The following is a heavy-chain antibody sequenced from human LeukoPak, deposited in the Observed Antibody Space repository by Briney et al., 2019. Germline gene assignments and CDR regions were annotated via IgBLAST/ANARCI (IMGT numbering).Heavy chain of an antibody. V-gene: IGHV1-69*13. CDR3: ARDLCSSTSCYEGFDP. Sequence: ASVKVSCKASGGTFSSYAISWVRQAPGQGLEWMGGIIPIFGTASYAQKFQGRVTITADESTSTAYMELSSLRSEDTAVYYCARDLCSSTSCYEGFDPWGQGTLVTVSS. J-gene: IGHJ5*02. CDR1: GGTFSSYA. CDR2: IIPIFGTA. D-gene: IGHD2-2*01.